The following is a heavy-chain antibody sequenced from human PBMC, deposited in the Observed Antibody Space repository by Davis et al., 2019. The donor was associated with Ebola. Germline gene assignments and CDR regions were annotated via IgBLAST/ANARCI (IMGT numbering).Heavy chain of an antibody. Sequence: PSETLSLTCTVSGGSISSYYWSWIRQPPGKGLEWIGYIYYSGSTNYNPSLKSRVTISVDTSKNQCSLKLSSVTAADTAVYYCARRMDRVGATLGYWFDPWGQGTLVTVSS. D-gene: IGHD1-26*01. CDR2: IYYSGST. CDR3: ARRMDRVGATLGYWFDP. CDR1: GGSISSYY. J-gene: IGHJ5*02. V-gene: IGHV4-59*08.